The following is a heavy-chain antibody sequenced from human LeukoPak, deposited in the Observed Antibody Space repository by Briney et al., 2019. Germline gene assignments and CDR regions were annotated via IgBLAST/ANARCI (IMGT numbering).Heavy chain of an antibody. Sequence: GGSLRLSCAASGFTFSNAWMSWVRQAPGKGLEWVGRIKSKTDDGTIDYAAPVKGRFTISRDDSKNTLYPQMNSLKTEDTAVYYCTTYLRATDFDYWGQGTLVTVSS. V-gene: IGHV3-15*01. CDR3: TTYLRATDFDY. CDR1: GFTFSNAW. D-gene: IGHD5-12*01. J-gene: IGHJ4*02. CDR2: IKSKTDDGTI.